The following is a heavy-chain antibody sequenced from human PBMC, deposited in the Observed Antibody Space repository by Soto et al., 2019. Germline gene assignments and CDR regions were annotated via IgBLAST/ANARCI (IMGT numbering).Heavy chain of an antibody. Sequence: PSETLSLTCTVSSAPVSSTTYTWGWIRQPPGKGLEWVASVYYGGRSYYNPSLNSRVTISVDTSKNQFSLKLSSVTAADTAVYYCARSVDPWGQGTMVTV. CDR2: VYYGGRS. CDR3: ARSVDP. V-gene: IGHV4-39*07. J-gene: IGHJ5*02. CDR1: SAPVSSTTYT.